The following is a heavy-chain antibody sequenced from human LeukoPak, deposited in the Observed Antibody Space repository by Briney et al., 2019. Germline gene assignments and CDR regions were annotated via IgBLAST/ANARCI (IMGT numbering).Heavy chain of an antibody. CDR3: ARSMITFGGVIVLFDY. Sequence: SETLSLTCAVYGGSFSDYYWSWIRQPPGKGLEWIGEINHSGSTNYNPSLKSRVTISVDTPKNQFSLKLSSVTAADTAVYYCARSMITFGGVIVLFDYWGQGTLVTVSS. J-gene: IGHJ4*02. V-gene: IGHV4-34*01. D-gene: IGHD3-16*02. CDR1: GGSFSDYY. CDR2: INHSGST.